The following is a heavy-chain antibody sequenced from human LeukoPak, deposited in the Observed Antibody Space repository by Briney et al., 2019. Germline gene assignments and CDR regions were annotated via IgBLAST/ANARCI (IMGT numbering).Heavy chain of an antibody. Sequence: PGGSLRLSCAASGFTFSSYWMSWVRQAPGKGLEWVANIKQDGSEKYYVDSVKGRFTISRDNAKNSLYLQMNSLRAEDTAVYYCARGQVYHYYDSSGYLYYMDVWGKGTTVTISS. J-gene: IGHJ6*03. CDR3: ARGQVYHYYDSSGYLYYMDV. CDR1: GFTFSSYW. D-gene: IGHD3-22*01. CDR2: IKQDGSEK. V-gene: IGHV3-7*01.